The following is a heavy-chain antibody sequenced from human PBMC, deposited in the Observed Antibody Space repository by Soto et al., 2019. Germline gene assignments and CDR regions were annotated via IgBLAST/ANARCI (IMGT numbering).Heavy chain of an antibody. CDR1: GGSIISNYW. Sequence: SETLSLTCAVSGGSIISNYWWAWIRQSPGEGLVWIGSIYHSVTTYYNPSLESRVIISVDKSESRFALRLTSVTAADSAVYYCARTDNVGYYPYCGQGTLITVSS. CDR2: IYHSVTT. CDR3: ARTDNVGYYPY. J-gene: IGHJ1*01. V-gene: IGHV4-38-2*01. D-gene: IGHD2-2*03.